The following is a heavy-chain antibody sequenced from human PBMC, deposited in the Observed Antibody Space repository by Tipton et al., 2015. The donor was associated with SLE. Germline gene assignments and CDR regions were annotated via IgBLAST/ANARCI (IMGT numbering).Heavy chain of an antibody. CDR1: GFTFSSYG. CDR3: ARIHYYGSGSRDY. J-gene: IGHJ4*02. CDR2: FSSSGSYI. V-gene: IGHV3-21*01. Sequence: SLRLSCAASGFTFSSYGMNWVRQAPGQGLQWVSSFSSSGSYIYYADSVKGRFTISRDNAKNSLYLQMNSLRAEDTAVYYCARIHYYGSGSRDYWGQGTLVTVSS. D-gene: IGHD3-10*01.